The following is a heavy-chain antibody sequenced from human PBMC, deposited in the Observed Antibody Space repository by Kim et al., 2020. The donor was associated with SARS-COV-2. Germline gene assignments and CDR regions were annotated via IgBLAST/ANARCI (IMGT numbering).Heavy chain of an antibody. V-gene: IGHV3-21*06. D-gene: IGHD3-3*01. CDR1: GFTFSSYS. CDR3: ARAITIFGVVIILTTTFPVDY. J-gene: IGHJ4*02. CDR2: ISSSSSYI. Sequence: GGSLRLSCAASGFTFSSYSMNWVRQAPGKGLEWVSSISSSSSYIYYADSVKGRFTISRDNAKNSLYLQMNSLRAEDTAVYYCARAITIFGVVIILTTTFPVDYWGQGTLVTVSS.